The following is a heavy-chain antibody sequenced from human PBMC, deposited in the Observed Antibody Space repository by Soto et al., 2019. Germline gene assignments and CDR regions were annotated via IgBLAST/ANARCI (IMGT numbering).Heavy chain of an antibody. CDR1: GGSISIYY. J-gene: IGHJ4*02. V-gene: IGHV4-59*08. Sequence: SETLSLTCTVSGGSISIYYWSWIRQPPGKGLEWIGYIYYSGSTNYNPSLKSRVTISVDTSKNQFSLKLSSVTAADTAVYYCASVDIVATLTGWGQGTLVTVSS. D-gene: IGHD5-12*01. CDR3: ASVDIVATLTG. CDR2: IYYSGST.